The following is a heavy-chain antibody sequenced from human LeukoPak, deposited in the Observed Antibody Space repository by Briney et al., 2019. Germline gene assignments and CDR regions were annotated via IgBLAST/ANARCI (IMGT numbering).Heavy chain of an antibody. CDR2: ISGSTGNT. Sequence: GGSLRLSCAASGFTLRSQMMSWVRQAPGKGLEWVSLISGSTGNTDYADSVKGRFTISGDNSKNTLFLQMNSLRAEDTAVYYCAKENYDSSGYYSQYWGQGTLVTVSS. CDR3: AKENYDSSGYYSQY. J-gene: IGHJ4*02. CDR1: GFTLRSQM. D-gene: IGHD3-22*01. V-gene: IGHV3-23*01.